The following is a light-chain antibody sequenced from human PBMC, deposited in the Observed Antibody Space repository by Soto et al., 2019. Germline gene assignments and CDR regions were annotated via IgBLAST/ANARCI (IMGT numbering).Light chain of an antibody. CDR3: GLFASSSTYV. V-gene: IGLV2-18*01. J-gene: IGLJ1*01. CDR1: SSDVGSYNR. Sequence: QSGLTQPPSVSGSPGQSVTISCTGTSSDVGSYNRVSWYQQPPGTAPKLMIYEVTNRPSGVPDRFSGSKSGNTASLTISGLQAEDEADYYCGLFASSSTYVFGTGTKLTVL. CDR2: EVT.